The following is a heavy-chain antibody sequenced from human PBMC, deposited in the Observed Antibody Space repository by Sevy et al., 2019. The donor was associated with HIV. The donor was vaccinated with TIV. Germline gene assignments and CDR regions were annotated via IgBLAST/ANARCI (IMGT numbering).Heavy chain of an antibody. CDR1: GFTFRDYY. D-gene: IGHD2-2*03. J-gene: IGHJ3*01. CDR3: AGVWWEGMDIFAFDV. V-gene: IGHV3-11*01. Sequence: GGSLRLSCEGTGFTFRDYYMIWIRQAPGKGLEWISYVSGSGANVEYADSFKGRFTVSRDSAKMYLQMNSLRVEDTAVYYWAGVWWEGMDIFAFDVWGQGTMVTVSS. CDR2: VSGSGANV.